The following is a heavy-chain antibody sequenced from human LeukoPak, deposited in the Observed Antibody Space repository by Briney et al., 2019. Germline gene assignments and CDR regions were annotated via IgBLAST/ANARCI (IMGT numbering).Heavy chain of an antibody. Sequence: GESLKISCKGSGYLFSNYWIAWVRQMPGKGLEWVRGVYPGSDSDTRYSPSFQCQVTVSADKSISTAYLQWTSLKASDTAIYYCARNHYYGAGTYYNVFDAFDIWGQGTMVTVSS. CDR3: ARNHYYGAGTYYNVFDAFDI. CDR2: VYPGSDSDT. CDR1: GYLFSNYW. D-gene: IGHD3-10*01. V-gene: IGHV5-51*01. J-gene: IGHJ3*02.